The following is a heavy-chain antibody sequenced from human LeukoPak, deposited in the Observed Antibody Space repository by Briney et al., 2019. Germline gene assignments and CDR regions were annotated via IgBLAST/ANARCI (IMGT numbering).Heavy chain of an antibody. V-gene: IGHV3-66*01. J-gene: IGHJ4*02. CDR2: IYSGSNT. D-gene: IGHD2-21*02. Sequence: GGSLRLSCAASGFTVSSNYMNWVRQAPGKGLEWVSIIYSGSNTYYADSVRGRFTISRDNSKNTLYLQMNSLRAEDTAVYYCASSKRGVVVTAIPSYWGRGTLVTVSS. CDR1: GFTVSSNY. CDR3: ASSKRGVVVTAIPSY.